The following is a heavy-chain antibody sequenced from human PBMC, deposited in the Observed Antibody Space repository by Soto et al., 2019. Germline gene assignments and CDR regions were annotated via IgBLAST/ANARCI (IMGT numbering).Heavy chain of an antibody. V-gene: IGHV3-43*01. CDR3: AKLALLGDSYFDY. CDR2: ISWDGADK. CDR1: GFPFDDYS. Sequence: PGGSLRLSCAASGFPFDDYSMNWVRQVPGKGLEWVPVISWDGADKYYADSVKGRFTISRDNSKNTLYLQMNSLRAEDTAVYYCAKLALLGDSYFDYWGQGTLVTVSS. J-gene: IGHJ4*02. D-gene: IGHD2-21*02.